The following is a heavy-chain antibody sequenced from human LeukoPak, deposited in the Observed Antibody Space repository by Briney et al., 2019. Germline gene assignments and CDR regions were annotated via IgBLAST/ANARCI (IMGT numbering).Heavy chain of an antibody. CDR3: ARVRLWSGFDYYGMDV. CDR2: INPNSGGT. D-gene: IGHD5-18*01. J-gene: IGHJ6*02. V-gene: IGHV1-2*04. CDR1: GYTFTSYD. Sequence: ASVKVSCKASGYTFTSYDINWVRQATGQGLEWMGWINPNSGGTNYAQKFQGWVTMTRDTSISTAYMELSRLRSDDTAVYYCARVRLWSGFDYYGMDVWGQGTTVTVSS.